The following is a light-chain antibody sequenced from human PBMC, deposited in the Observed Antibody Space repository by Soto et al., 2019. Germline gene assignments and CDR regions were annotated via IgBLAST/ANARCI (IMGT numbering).Light chain of an antibody. CDR2: AAS. CDR3: QQSYSNTWT. Sequence: DIQMTQSPSSLSASVGARVTITCRASQSISSYLNWYQQTKGKAPKLLIYAASSLQSGVPSRFSGSGSGTDFTLPLSSLQPEDFPTYYCQQSYSNTWTFGQGTKVDIK. V-gene: IGKV1-39*01. CDR1: QSISSY. J-gene: IGKJ1*01.